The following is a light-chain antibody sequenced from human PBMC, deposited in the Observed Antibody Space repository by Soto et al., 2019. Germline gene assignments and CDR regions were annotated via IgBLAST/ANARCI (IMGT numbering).Light chain of an antibody. J-gene: IGKJ1*01. CDR1: ESVTDY. CDR3: QQRSDWPWT. CDR2: DVS. V-gene: IGKV3-11*01. Sequence: EIVMTQSPGTLSVSPGERATLSCRASESVTDYLAWYQQKPGQAPRLLVYDVSYRAAGIPTRFSGGGSGTDFTLTISNVEPEDFAVYYCQQRSDWPWTFGQGTKVDIK.